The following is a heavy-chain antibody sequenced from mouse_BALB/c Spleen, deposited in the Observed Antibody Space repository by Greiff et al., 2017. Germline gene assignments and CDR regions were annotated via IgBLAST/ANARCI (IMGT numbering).Heavy chain of an antibody. Sequence: EVQLVESGGGLVQPGGSRKLSCAASGFTFSSFGMHWVRQAPEKGLEWVAYISSGSSTIYYADTVKGRFTISRDNPKNTLFLQMTSLRSEDTAMYYCARAIYYDYLYAMDYWGQGTSVTVSS. CDR1: GFTFSSFG. J-gene: IGHJ4*01. CDR3: ARAIYYDYLYAMDY. V-gene: IGHV5-17*02. D-gene: IGHD2-4*01. CDR2: ISSGSSTI.